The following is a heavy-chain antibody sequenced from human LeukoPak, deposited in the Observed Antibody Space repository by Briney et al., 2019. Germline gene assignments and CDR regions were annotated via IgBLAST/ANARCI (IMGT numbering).Heavy chain of an antibody. CDR3: ARQDGYKGAAFDI. CDR1: GYSFASYW. V-gene: IGHV5-51*01. D-gene: IGHD5-24*01. CDR2: IYPGDSDT. Sequence: GESRKISCKGSGYSFASYWIGWVRQMPGKGLEWMGIIYPGDSDTRYSPSFQGQVTISADKSISTAYLQWSSLKASDTAMYYCARQDGYKGAAFDIWGQGTMVTVSS. J-gene: IGHJ3*02.